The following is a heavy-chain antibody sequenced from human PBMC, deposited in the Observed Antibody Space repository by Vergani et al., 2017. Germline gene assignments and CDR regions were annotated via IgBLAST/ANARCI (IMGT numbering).Heavy chain of an antibody. CDR3: ARDYGYSSGYYYDMDV. V-gene: IGHV3-53*04. D-gene: IGHD6-19*01. Sequence: EVQLVKSGGGLVQPGGSLRLSCAASGFTVSINYMSWVRQAPGKGLEWVSVIYSSGSTYYADSVKGRFTISRHNSKNTLYLQMNSLRAEDTAVYYCARDYGYSSGYYYDMDVWGKGTTVTVSS. CDR2: IYSSGST. CDR1: GFTVSINY. J-gene: IGHJ6*03.